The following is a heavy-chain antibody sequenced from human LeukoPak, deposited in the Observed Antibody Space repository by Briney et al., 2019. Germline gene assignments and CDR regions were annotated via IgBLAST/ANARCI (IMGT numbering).Heavy chain of an antibody. D-gene: IGHD5-18*01. J-gene: IGHJ6*02. CDR1: GFTFSSYS. CDR2: ISSSSSYI. Sequence: PGGSLRLSCAASGFTFSSYSMNWVRQAPGKGLEWVSSISSSSSYIYYADSAKGRFTISRDNAKNSLYLQMNSLRAEDTAVYYCARLVWIPYYYGMDVWGQGTTVTVSS. CDR3: ARLVWIPYYYGMDV. V-gene: IGHV3-21*01.